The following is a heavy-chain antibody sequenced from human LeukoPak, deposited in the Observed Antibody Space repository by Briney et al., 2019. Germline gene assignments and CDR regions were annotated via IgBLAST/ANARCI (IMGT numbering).Heavy chain of an antibody. J-gene: IGHJ6*02. V-gene: IGHV3-21*01. D-gene: IGHD3-22*01. CDR1: GFTFSSYS. CDR2: ISSSSSHI. CDR3: ARVGRYYDSSGYYESLYYYGMDV. Sequence: GGSLRLSCAASGFTFSSYSMNWVRQAPRQGLEWVSSISSSSSHIFYADSVKGRFTISRDNSKNSLYLQMNRLRSEDTAVYYGARVGRYYDSSGYYESLYYYGMDVWGQGTTVTVSS.